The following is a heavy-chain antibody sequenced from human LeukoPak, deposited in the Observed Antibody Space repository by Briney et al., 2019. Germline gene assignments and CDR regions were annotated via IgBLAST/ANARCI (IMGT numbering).Heavy chain of an antibody. D-gene: IGHD3-10*01. J-gene: IGHJ6*04. Sequence: GGSLRLSCATSGFTFSSYEMNWVRQAPGKGLEWVSYISSSGSTIYYADSVKGRFTISRDNAKNSLYLQMNSLRAEDTAVYYCARDYYGSGSYYNAGMDVWGKGTTVTVSS. V-gene: IGHV3-48*03. CDR2: ISSSGSTI. CDR1: GFTFSSYE. CDR3: ARDYYGSGSYYNAGMDV.